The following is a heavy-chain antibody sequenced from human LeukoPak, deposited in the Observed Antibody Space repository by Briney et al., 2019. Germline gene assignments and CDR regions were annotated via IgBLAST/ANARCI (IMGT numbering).Heavy chain of an antibody. Sequence: GGSLRLSCAASGFTFSNYWMIWVRQAPGKGLEWVGNTKLEGSDKRYADSVRGRFSTSRDNAQRSLYLQMNSLRAEDTAVYYCSRASDPWLQLTWGQGTLVTVSS. CDR1: GFTFSNYW. D-gene: IGHD5-24*01. V-gene: IGHV3-7*05. J-gene: IGHJ5*02. CDR3: SRASDPWLQLT. CDR2: TKLEGSDK.